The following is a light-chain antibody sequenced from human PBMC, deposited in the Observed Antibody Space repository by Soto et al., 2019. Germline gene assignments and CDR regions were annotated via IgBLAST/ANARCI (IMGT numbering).Light chain of an antibody. CDR2: EVS. J-gene: IGLJ1*01. CDR1: SSDVGGYNY. CDR3: SSYTTSNTLV. V-gene: IGLV2-14*01. Sequence: QSALTQPASVSGSPGQSITISCTGTSSDVGGYNYVSWYQQPPGKAPKLMIYEVSNRPSGVSNRFSGSKSGNTASLTISGLQAEVEADYYCSSYTTSNTLVFGTGTKVTVL.